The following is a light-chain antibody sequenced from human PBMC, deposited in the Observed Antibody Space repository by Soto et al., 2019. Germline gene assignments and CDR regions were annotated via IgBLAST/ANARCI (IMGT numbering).Light chain of an antibody. J-gene: IGKJ4*01. Sequence: DIQLTQSPSFLSASLGDRVTITCRASQGIGSYLAWYQQKPGKAPKLLIYDASNLETGVPSRFSGSGSGTDFTFTISSLQPEDIATYYCQQYDNLPLTFGGGTKVDNK. CDR2: DAS. CDR3: QQYDNLPLT. CDR1: QGIGSY. V-gene: IGKV1-33*01.